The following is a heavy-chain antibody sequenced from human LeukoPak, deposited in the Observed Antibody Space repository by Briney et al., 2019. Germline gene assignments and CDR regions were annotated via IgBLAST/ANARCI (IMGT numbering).Heavy chain of an antibody. CDR1: GYTLTELS. CDR2: FDPEDGET. J-gene: IGHJ4*02. V-gene: IGHV1-24*01. CDR3: ATAAWGSGSYYYFDY. D-gene: IGHD3-10*01. Sequence: GASVKVSCKVSGYTLTELSMHWVRLAPGKGLEWMGGFDPEDGETIYAQKFQGRVTMTEDTSTDTAYMELSSLRSEDTAVYYCATAAWGSGSYYYFDYWGQGTLVTVSS.